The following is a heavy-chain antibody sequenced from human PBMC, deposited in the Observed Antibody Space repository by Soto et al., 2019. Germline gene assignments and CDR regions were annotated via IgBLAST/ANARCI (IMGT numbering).Heavy chain of an antibody. V-gene: IGHV1-8*01. CDR2: MNPNSGNT. CDR1: GYSVTSYA. Sequence: GASVKVSCKVSGYSVTSYALHWVRQAPGQRLEWMGWMNPNSGNTGYAQKFQGRVTMTRNTSISTAYMELSSLRSEDTAVYYCARVYKGVVITPSKLLDYWGQGTLVTVSS. J-gene: IGHJ4*02. D-gene: IGHD3-22*01. CDR3: ARVYKGVVITPSKLLDY.